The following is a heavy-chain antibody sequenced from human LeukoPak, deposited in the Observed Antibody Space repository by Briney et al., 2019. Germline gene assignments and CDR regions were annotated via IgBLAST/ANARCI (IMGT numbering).Heavy chain of an antibody. Sequence: GESLKISCKGSGYSFTSYWIGWVRQMPGKGLEWMGIIYPGDSDTRYSPSFQGQVTISADKSISTAYLQWSGLKASDTAMYYCARGTTVTTFYFDYWGQGTLVTVSS. V-gene: IGHV5-51*01. J-gene: IGHJ4*02. CDR3: ARGTTVTTFYFDY. CDR1: GYSFTSYW. CDR2: IYPGDSDT. D-gene: IGHD4-17*01.